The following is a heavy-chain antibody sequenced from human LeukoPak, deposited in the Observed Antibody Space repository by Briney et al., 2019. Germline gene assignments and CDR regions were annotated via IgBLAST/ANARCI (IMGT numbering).Heavy chain of an antibody. J-gene: IGHJ3*02. V-gene: IGHV1-46*01. CDR3: ARDLSTSIPYYDILTGYSQLGNNAFDI. Sequence: ASVKVSCKASGYTFTSYYMHWVRQAPGQGLEWMGIINPSGGSTSYAQKFQGRVTMTRDTSTSTVYMELSSLRSEDTAVYYCARDLSTSIPYYDILTGYSQLGNNAFDIWGQGTMVTVSS. D-gene: IGHD3-9*01. CDR1: GYTFTSYY. CDR2: INPSGGST.